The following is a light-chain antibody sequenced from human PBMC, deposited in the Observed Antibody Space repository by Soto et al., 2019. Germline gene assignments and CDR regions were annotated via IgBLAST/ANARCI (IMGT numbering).Light chain of an antibody. CDR2: DAS. V-gene: IGKV1-5*01. J-gene: IGKJ1*01. Sequence: DIPMTPSPSTLSGSVRGRVPINCRASQTISSWLAWYQQKPGKAPKLLIYDASSLESGVSSRFSGSGSGTEFTLTISSLQTDDFATYYCQQYNSYSRTFGQGTKVDIK. CDR1: QTISSW. CDR3: QQYNSYSRT.